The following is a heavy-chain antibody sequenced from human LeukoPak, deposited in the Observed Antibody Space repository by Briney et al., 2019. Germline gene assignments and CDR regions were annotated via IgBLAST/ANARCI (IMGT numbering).Heavy chain of an antibody. CDR3: ARTYYYDSSGYYYGRSAFDI. CDR1: GFTFSSYW. V-gene: IGHV3-7*01. J-gene: IGHJ3*02. D-gene: IGHD3-22*01. CDR2: IKQDGSEK. Sequence: YPGGSLRLSCAASGFTFSSYWMSWVRQAPGKGLEWVANIKQDGSEKYYVDSVKGRFTISRDNAKNSLYLQMNSLRAEDTAVYYCARTYYYDSSGYYYGRSAFDIWGQGTMVTVSS.